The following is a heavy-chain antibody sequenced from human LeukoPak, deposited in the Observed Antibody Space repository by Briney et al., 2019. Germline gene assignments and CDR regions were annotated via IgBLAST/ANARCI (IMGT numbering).Heavy chain of an antibody. CDR1: GGTFSSYA. V-gene: IGHV1-46*01. Sequence: ASVKVSCKASGGTFSSYAISWVRQAPGQGLEWMGIINPSGGSTSYAQKFRGRVTMTRDTSTSTVYMELSSLRSEDTAVYYCAREFYGGAINWFDPWGQGTLVTVSS. D-gene: IGHD2/OR15-2a*01. J-gene: IGHJ5*02. CDR2: INPSGGST. CDR3: AREFYGGAINWFDP.